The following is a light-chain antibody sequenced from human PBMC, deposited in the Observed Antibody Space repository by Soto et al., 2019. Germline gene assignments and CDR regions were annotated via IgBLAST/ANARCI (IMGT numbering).Light chain of an antibody. CDR1: TSDIGRSAY. CDR2: DVN. J-gene: IGLJ2*01. V-gene: IGLV2-11*02. CDR3: GSDIGSATRL. Sequence: QSALIQPPSMSGSPGQSVTISCTGTTSDIGRSAYVSSSQQHPGSVPNPLIYDVNTQPSGVPDRFSGSKSGNTASMITSGVQGEDQADYKCGSDIGSATRLLGGGTKLAVL.